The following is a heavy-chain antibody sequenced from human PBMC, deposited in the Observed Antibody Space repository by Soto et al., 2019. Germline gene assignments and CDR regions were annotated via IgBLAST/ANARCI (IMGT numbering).Heavy chain of an antibody. CDR1: GFTFSSYG. CDR2: ISYDGSNK. D-gene: IGHD3-22*01. J-gene: IGHJ4*02. V-gene: IGHV3-30*18. Sequence: GGSLRLSCAASGFTFSSYGMHWVRQAPGKGLEWVAVISYDGSNKYYADSVKGRFTISRDNSKNTLYLQMNRLRAEDTAVYYCAKVPSSYYDSSGSPAYWGQGTLVTVSS. CDR3: AKVPSSYYDSSGSPAY.